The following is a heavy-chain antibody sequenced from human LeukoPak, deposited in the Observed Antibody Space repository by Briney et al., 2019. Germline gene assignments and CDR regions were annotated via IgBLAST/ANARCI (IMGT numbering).Heavy chain of an antibody. CDR2: IYYTGSN. CDR3: ARNQWL. V-gene: IGHV4-61*01. CDR1: GGSVTGGTHS. Sequence: SETLSLTCTVSGGSVTGGTHSWSWIRQPPGKGLEWLGYIYYTGSNNYNPSLKSRVTISLDTSNNQFSLKLSSVTAADTAVYYCARNQWLWSQGTLVTPSA. D-gene: IGHD6-19*01. J-gene: IGHJ4*02.